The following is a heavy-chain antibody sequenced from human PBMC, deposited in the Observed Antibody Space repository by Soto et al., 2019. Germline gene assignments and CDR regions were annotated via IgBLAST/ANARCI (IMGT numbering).Heavy chain of an antibody. CDR3: ARMASFGTLNWFDP. J-gene: IGHJ5*02. Sequence: ASVKVSCKASGYTFINYDISWVGQATGQGLEWMGWMNPGSGKTGYANKFQGRVTMTRDASTSTAHLELSSLTSEDTAVYYCARMASFGTLNWFDPWGQGTLVTVSS. CDR1: GYTFINYD. D-gene: IGHD3-16*01. V-gene: IGHV1-8*02. CDR2: MNPGSGKT.